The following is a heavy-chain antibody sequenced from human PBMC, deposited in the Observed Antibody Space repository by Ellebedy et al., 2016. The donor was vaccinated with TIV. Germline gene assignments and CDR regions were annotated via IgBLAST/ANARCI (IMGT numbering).Heavy chain of an antibody. CDR2: IYSGGNT. CDR1: GLTVSDSY. CDR3: ARDSSPAGPYYYGMDV. V-gene: IGHV3-66*01. Sequence: GESLKISCAASGLTVSDSYMSWVRQAPGKGLEWVANIYSGGNTYYADSVKGRFTVSRDTSKNTLYLQMSSLRAGDTALYYCARDSSPAGPYYYGMDVWGPGTTVTVSS. D-gene: IGHD2-2*01. J-gene: IGHJ6*02.